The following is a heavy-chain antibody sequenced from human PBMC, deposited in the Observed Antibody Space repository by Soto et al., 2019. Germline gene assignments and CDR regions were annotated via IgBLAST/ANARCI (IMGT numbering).Heavy chain of an antibody. CDR2: INAGNGNT. Sequence: GASVKVSCKASGYAFTSYAMHWVRQAPGQRLEWMGWINAGNGNTKYSQKFQGRVTITRDTSASTAYMELSSLRSEDTAVYYCARDLGPIAARAYYGMDVWGQGTTVTVSS. V-gene: IGHV1-3*01. CDR3: ARDLGPIAARAYYGMDV. D-gene: IGHD6-6*01. J-gene: IGHJ6*02. CDR1: GYAFTSYA.